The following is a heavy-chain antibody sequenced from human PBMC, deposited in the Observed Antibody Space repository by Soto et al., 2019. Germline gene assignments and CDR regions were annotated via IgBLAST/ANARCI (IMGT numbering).Heavy chain of an antibody. CDR2: INPNGGTT. D-gene: IGHD6-19*01. V-gene: IGHV1-46*01. Sequence: ASVKVSCKASGYMFTYYYIHWVRQGPGQGLEWMGIINPNGGTTTYAQNFQGRVTMTRDTSTSTVYMDLTSLTSEDTAVYYCARDRGSGWYPGDYYYGMDVWGQGTTVTVSS. CDR1: GYMFTYYY. CDR3: ARDRGSGWYPGDYYYGMDV. J-gene: IGHJ6*02.